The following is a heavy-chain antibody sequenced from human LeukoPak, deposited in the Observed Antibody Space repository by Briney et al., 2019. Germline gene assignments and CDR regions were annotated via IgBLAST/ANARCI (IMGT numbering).Heavy chain of an antibody. CDR2: IYSDGRT. CDR3: ATDRNSGKYYDY. J-gene: IGHJ4*02. CDR1: GFTVSSNY. V-gene: IGHV3-53*01. D-gene: IGHD1-26*01. Sequence: GGSLRLSCAVSGFTVSSNYMNWVRQAPGKGLEWVSVIYSDGRTYYADSVKGRFTISRDNSKDTLYLQTNGLRAEDTAVYYCATDRNSGKYYDYWGQGTLVSVSS.